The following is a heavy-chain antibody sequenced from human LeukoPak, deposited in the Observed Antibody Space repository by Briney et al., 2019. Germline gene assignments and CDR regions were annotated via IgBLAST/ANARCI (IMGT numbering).Heavy chain of an antibody. CDR2: TYYRSKWYN. Sequence: SQTLSLTCAISGDSVSTNSAAWNGIRQSPSRGLEWLGRTYYRSKWYNDYAVSVKSRLTINADTSKNHFSLQLSSVTPEDTAVYYCARATERYFDYWGQGTLVTVSS. J-gene: IGHJ4*02. V-gene: IGHV6-1*01. CDR3: ARATERYFDY. D-gene: IGHD1-26*01. CDR1: GDSVSTNSAA.